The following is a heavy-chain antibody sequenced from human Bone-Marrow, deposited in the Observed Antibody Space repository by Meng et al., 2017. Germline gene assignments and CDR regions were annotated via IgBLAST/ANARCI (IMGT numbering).Heavy chain of an antibody. Sequence: GESLKISCAASGFTFSGSAMHWVRQASGKGLEWVGRIKSKTDGGTTDYAAPVKGRFTISRDDSKNTLYLQMNSLKTEDTAVYYCTTFVFTAISYFDYWGQGTLVTVSS. D-gene: IGHD3-9*01. V-gene: IGHV3-15*01. J-gene: IGHJ4*02. CDR1: GFTFSGSA. CDR2: IKSKTDGGTT. CDR3: TTFVFTAISYFDY.